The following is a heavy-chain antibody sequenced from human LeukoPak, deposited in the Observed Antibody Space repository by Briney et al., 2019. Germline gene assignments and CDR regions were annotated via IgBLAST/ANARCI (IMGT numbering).Heavy chain of an antibody. Sequence: TASETLSLTCTVSGASISPHYWTWIRQAPGRGLEWIGYVYYNGLTSYNASLRSRLILSVDTARNQVSLKLTSVTAADTAVYYCTRERSTVTFDYWGQGTLVTVSP. CDR2: VYYNGLT. CDR1: GASISPHY. J-gene: IGHJ4*02. V-gene: IGHV4-59*11. D-gene: IGHD4-17*01. CDR3: TRERSTVTFDY.